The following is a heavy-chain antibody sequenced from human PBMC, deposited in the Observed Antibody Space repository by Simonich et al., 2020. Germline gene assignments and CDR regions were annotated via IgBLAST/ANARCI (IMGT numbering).Heavy chain of an antibody. Sequence: EVQLVESGGGLVQPGGSLRLSCAASGFTFSSYEMNWVRQAPGKGLEWVSYISSSGSTIYYAESVKGRFTISRENAKNSLYLQMNSLRAEDTAVYYCARDFRLQLVEIGTYYYYGMDVWGQGTTVTVSS. V-gene: IGHV3-48*03. D-gene: IGHD6-6*01. CDR2: ISSSGSTI. CDR3: ARDFRLQLVEIGTYYYYGMDV. CDR1: GFTFSSYE. J-gene: IGHJ6*02.